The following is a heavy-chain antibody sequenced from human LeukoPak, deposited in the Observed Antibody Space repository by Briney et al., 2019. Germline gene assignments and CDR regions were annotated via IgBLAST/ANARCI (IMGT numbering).Heavy chain of an antibody. CDR1: GGSISSSHYY. Sequence: PSETLSLTCTVSGGSISSSHYYWGWMRQPPGKGLEWIGSIYYSGSTYYDPSLKSRVTISVDTSKNQFSLKLSSVTAADTAVYYCARESAGYSSSWYVYRAFDIWGQGTMVTVSS. CDR3: ARESAGYSSSWYVYRAFDI. J-gene: IGHJ3*02. V-gene: IGHV4-39*07. D-gene: IGHD6-13*01. CDR2: IYYSGST.